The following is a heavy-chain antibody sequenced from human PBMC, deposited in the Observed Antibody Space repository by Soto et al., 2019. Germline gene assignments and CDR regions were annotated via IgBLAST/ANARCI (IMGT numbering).Heavy chain of an antibody. CDR3: ATAVGWSTVATTTFEWFDP. CDR1: GYTLTELS. J-gene: IGHJ5*02. Sequence: ASVKVSCKVSGYTLTELSMHWVRQAPGKGLEWMGGFDPEDGETIYAQKFQGRVTMTEDTSTDTAYMELSSLRSEDTAVYYGATAVGWSTVATTTFEWFDPWSQGTLVTVSS. CDR2: FDPEDGET. V-gene: IGHV1-24*01. D-gene: IGHD4-4*01.